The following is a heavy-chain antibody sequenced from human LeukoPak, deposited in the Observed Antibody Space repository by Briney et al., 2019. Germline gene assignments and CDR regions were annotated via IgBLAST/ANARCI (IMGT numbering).Heavy chain of an antibody. CDR2: INPSGGSI. V-gene: IGHV1-46*01. J-gene: IGHJ4*02. D-gene: IGHD3-22*01. CDR3: ARAYYYDSGGYYRGGDY. Sequence: ASVKVSCKASGYTFTSYYMQWVRQAPGQGLEWMGIINPSGGSISYAQKFQGRVSMTRDTSTSTVYMELSSLRSEDTAVYYCARAYYYDSGGYYRGGDYWGQGTLVTVSS. CDR1: GYTFTSYY.